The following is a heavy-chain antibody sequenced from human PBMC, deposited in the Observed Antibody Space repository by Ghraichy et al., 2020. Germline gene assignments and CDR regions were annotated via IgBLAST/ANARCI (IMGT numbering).Heavy chain of an antibody. J-gene: IGHJ6*02. CDR2: INHSGST. CDR1: GGSFSGYY. CDR3: ARRRYQLLSYYYYGMDV. Sequence: SETLSLTCAVYGGSFSGYYWSWIRQPPGKGLEWIGEINHSGSTNYNPSLKSRVTISVDTSKNQFSLKLSSVTAADTAVYYCARRRYQLLSYYYYGMDVWGQGTTVTVSS. D-gene: IGHD2-2*01. V-gene: IGHV4-34*01.